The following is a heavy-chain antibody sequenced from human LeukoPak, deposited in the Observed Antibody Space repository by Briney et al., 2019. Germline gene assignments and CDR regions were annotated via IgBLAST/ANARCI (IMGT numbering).Heavy chain of an antibody. Sequence: GGSLRLSCTASGFTFSSYAMNWVRQAPGKGLEWVSGIGAGGTFTYYADSVKGRFTISRDNSKNTLSLQMDSLRAEDTAFYYCAKGNSAYYYESWGQGTLVTVSS. V-gene: IGHV3-23*01. CDR3: AKGNSAYYYES. CDR1: GFTFSSYA. J-gene: IGHJ4*02. D-gene: IGHD1/OR15-1a*01. CDR2: IGAGGTFT.